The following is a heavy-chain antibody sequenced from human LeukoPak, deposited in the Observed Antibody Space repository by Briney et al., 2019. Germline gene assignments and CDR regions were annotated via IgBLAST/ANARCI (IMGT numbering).Heavy chain of an antibody. V-gene: IGHV3-30*18. CDR2: ISYDGNNE. Sequence: PGRSLRLSCAASGFTFSSYGIHWVRQAPGKGLEWVAVISYDGNNEYYADSVKGRFTISRDNSKSMVYLQMNSLRGEDTAVYYCAKDRSTGWYAGFDCWGQGTLVTVSS. D-gene: IGHD6-19*01. J-gene: IGHJ4*02. CDR3: AKDRSTGWYAGFDC. CDR1: GFTFSSYG.